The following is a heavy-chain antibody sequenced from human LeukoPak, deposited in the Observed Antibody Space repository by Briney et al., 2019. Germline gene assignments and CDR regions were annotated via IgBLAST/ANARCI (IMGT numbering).Heavy chain of an antibody. CDR3: ARSYSEDAFDI. Sequence: GGSLRLSCAASGFTFSNYYMSWIRQAPGKGLEWVSYISSSGSTIYYADSVKGRFTISRDNAKNSLYLQMNSLRAEDTAVYYCARSYSEDAFDIWGQGTMVTVSS. J-gene: IGHJ3*02. CDR1: GFTFSNYY. V-gene: IGHV3-11*01. CDR2: ISSSGSTI. D-gene: IGHD2-21*01.